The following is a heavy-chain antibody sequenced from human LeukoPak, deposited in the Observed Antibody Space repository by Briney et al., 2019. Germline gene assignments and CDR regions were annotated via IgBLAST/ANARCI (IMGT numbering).Heavy chain of an antibody. CDR1: GGSISSGNYY. J-gene: IGHJ4*02. CDR3: ARFKAYGSGGYYFDY. CDR2: IFTRGST. Sequence: SQTLSLTCTVSGGSISSGNYYWSWIRQPAGKGLEWIGRIFTRGSTNYNPSLKSRVTISVDTSKNQFPLKLSSVTAADTAVYYCARFKAYGSGGYYFDYWGQGTLVTVSS. D-gene: IGHD3-10*01. V-gene: IGHV4-61*02.